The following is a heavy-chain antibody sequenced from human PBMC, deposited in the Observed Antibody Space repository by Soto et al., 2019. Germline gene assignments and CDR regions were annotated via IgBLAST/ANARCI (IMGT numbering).Heavy chain of an antibody. CDR2: ISAYNGNT. J-gene: IGHJ4*02. CDR3: ARHRQPPDF. V-gene: IGHV1-18*01. D-gene: IGHD1-1*01. CDR1: GYTFASYA. Sequence: GASVKVSCKASGYTFASYAISWMRQAPGQGLEWMGWISAYNGNTNYAQKLQGRVTMTTDTSTSTAYMELRSLRSDDTAVYYCARHRQPPDFRGQGTHDIVSS.